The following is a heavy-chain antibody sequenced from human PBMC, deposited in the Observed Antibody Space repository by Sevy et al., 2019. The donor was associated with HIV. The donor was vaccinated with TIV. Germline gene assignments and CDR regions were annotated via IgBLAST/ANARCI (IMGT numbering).Heavy chain of an antibody. Sequence: GGSLRLSCVASGFTFSIYTMNWVRQAPGKGLEWVSSISSSSTYIYYADSVRGRFTISRDNAKNSLYLQMHSLRAEDTAVYYCASGSLDSTGYSFDYWGQGTLVTVSS. CDR3: ASGSLDSTGYSFDY. D-gene: IGHD3-22*01. V-gene: IGHV3-21*01. CDR2: ISSSSTYI. CDR1: GFTFSIYT. J-gene: IGHJ4*02.